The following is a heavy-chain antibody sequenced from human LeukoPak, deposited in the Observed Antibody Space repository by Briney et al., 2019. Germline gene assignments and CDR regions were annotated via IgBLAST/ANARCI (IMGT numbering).Heavy chain of an antibody. CDR3: ARRGGSLNFFDS. V-gene: IGHV5-51*01. D-gene: IGHD1-26*01. CDR2: IYPGDSDT. Sequence: GESLKISCQASGYSFNTYWIGWVRQMPGKGLEWMGIIYPGDSDTRYSPSFQGQVTISTDKSISTAYLQWSSLKASDTAMYFCARRGGSLNFFDSWGQGTLVTVSS. CDR1: GYSFNTYW. J-gene: IGHJ4*02.